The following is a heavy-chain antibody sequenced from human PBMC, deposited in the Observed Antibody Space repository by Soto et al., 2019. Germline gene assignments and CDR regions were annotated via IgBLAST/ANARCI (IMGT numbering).Heavy chain of an antibody. CDR2: IYWDADK. CDR3: AHRKYDFWSGHSEAFDI. J-gene: IGHJ3*02. V-gene: IGHV2-5*02. CDR1: GFSLITSGLG. Sequence: SGPTLVNPTQTLTLTCTFSGFSLITSGLGVGWIRQPPGKALEWLALIYWDADKRYSPSLKSRLSITRDTSKNQVVLTMTNMDPVDTATYYCAHRKYDFWSGHSEAFDIWGQGTMVTVSS. D-gene: IGHD3-3*01.